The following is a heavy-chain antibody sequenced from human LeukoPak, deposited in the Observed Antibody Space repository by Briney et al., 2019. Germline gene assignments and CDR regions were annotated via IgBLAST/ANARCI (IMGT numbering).Heavy chain of an antibody. V-gene: IGHV4-59*01. J-gene: IGHJ6*03. CDR3: ARVPRTTVTTRSYYYYMDV. CDR2: ICYSGST. CDR1: GGSISSYY. D-gene: IGHD4-17*01. Sequence: SETLSLTCTVSGGSISSYYWSWIRQPPGKGLEWIGYICYSGSTNYSPSLKSRVTISVDTSKNQFSLKLSSVTAADTAVYYCARVPRTTVTTRSYYYYMDVWGKGTTVTVSS.